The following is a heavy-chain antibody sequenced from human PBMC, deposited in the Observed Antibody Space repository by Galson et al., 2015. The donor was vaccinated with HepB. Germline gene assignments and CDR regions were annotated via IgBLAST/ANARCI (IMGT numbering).Heavy chain of an antibody. CDR1: GFTFSSYG. Sequence: SLRLSCAASGFTFSSYGMHWVRQAPGKGLEWVAVISYDGSNKYYADSVKGRFTISRDNSKNTLYLQMNSLRAEDTAVYYCAKDCGGGSCSNFDYWGQGTLVTVSS. CDR2: ISYDGSNK. CDR3: AKDCGGGSCSNFDY. D-gene: IGHD2-15*01. J-gene: IGHJ4*02. V-gene: IGHV3-30*18.